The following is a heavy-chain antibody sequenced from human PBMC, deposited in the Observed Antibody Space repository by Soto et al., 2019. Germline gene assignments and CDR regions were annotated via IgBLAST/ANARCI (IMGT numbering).Heavy chain of an antibody. D-gene: IGHD3-3*01. Sequence: GASVKVSCKASGGTFSSYAISWVRQAPGQGLEWMGGIIPIFGTANYAQKFQGRVTITADKSTSTAYMELSSLRSEDTAVYYCASYVPRHYDFWNRLYYYGMDVWGQGTTVTVSS. CDR2: IIPIFGTA. J-gene: IGHJ6*02. CDR1: GGTFSSYA. CDR3: ASYVPRHYDFWNRLYYYGMDV. V-gene: IGHV1-69*06.